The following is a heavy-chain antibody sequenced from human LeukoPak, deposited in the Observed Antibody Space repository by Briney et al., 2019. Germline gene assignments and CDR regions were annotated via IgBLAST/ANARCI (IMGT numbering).Heavy chain of an antibody. CDR3: ARTDSPPLYSSSSYGNAFDI. CDR1: GYTFTGYY. CDR2: INPNSGGT. V-gene: IGHV1-2*02. D-gene: IGHD6-13*01. J-gene: IGHJ3*02. Sequence: ASVKVSCKASGYTFTGYYMHWVRQAPGQGLEWMGWINPNSGGTNYAQKFQGRVTMTRDTSISTAYMELSRLRSDDTAIYYCARTDSPPLYSSSSYGNAFDIWGQGTVVTVSS.